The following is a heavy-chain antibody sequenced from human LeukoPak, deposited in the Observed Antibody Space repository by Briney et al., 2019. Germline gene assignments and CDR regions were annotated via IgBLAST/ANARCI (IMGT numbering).Heavy chain of an antibody. V-gene: IGHV3-30*02. CDR1: GFTFSSYG. D-gene: IGHD2-2*01. CDR3: AKCGGSTSCSDFDY. J-gene: IGHJ4*02. CDR2: IRYDGSNE. Sequence: GGSLRLSCAASGFTFSSYGMHWVRQAPGKGLEWVAFIRYDGSNEYYADSVKGRITISRDNPKNTLYLQMNSLRAEDTAVYYCAKCGGSTSCSDFDYWGQGTLVTVSS.